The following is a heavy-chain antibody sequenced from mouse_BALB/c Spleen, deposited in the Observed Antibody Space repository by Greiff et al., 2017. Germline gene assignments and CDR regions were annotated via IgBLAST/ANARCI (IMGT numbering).Heavy chain of an antibody. CDR3: APITTATVAY. J-gene: IGHJ3*01. CDR1: GFNIKDTY. CDR2: IDPANGNT. V-gene: IGHV14-3*02. Sequence: EVQLVESGAELVKPGASVKLSCTASGFNIKDTYMHWVKQRPEQGLEWIGRIDPANGNTKYDPKFQGKATITADTSSNTAYLQLSSLTSEDTAVYYCAPITTATVAYWGQGTLVTVSA. D-gene: IGHD1-2*01.